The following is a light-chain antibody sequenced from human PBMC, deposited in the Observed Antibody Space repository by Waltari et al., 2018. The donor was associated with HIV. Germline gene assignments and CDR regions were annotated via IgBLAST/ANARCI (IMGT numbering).Light chain of an antibody. CDR1: QSLGYN. CDR2: GAS. V-gene: IGKV3-15*01. J-gene: IGKJ4*01. Sequence: EVVMTQSPAILSVSPGERASLSCRASQSLGYNLAWYQQKLGQAPRLLIYGASIRATGIPARFSGSGSGTDFTLAISSQQSEDFALYFCKQYKNGVTFGGGTRVE. CDR3: KQYKNGVT.